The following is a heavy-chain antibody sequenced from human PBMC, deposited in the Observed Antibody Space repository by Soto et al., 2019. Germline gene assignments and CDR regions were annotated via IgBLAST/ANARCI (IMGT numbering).Heavy chain of an antibody. J-gene: IGHJ4*02. Sequence: GGSLRLSCAASGFTFSNYSMIWVRQAPGKGLEWVSSISSSSNYRHYADSVKGRFTISRDNAKNSLFLQMNSLRAEDTAVYYCARMMMRIAVPDNPPDYWGQGTLVTVSS. CDR2: ISSSSNYR. D-gene: IGHD6-19*01. V-gene: IGHV3-21*01. CDR1: GFTFSNYS. CDR3: ARMMMRIAVPDNPPDY.